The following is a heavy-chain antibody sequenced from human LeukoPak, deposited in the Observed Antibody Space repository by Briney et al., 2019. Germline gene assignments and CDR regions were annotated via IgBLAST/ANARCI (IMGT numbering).Heavy chain of an antibody. CDR2: INHSGST. D-gene: IGHD6-13*01. J-gene: IGHJ4*02. CDR3: AGRVAAAGNIY. Sequence: SETLSHTCALSGGSITDYFYNWVRQSPGKGLEWIGEINHSGSTNYNPSLKSRVTISVDTSKNQFSLKLSSVTAADTAVYYCAGRVAAAGNIYWGQGTLVAVSS. CDR1: GGSITDYF. V-gene: IGHV4-34*01.